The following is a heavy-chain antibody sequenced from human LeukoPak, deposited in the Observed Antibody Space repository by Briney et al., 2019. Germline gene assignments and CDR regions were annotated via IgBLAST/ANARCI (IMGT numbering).Heavy chain of an antibody. J-gene: IGHJ4*02. CDR3: AREAISRPYDFRDGYKGHFDY. CDR1: GGSISSGSYY. CDR2: IYTSGST. V-gene: IGHV4-61*02. Sequence: SQTLSLTCTVSGGSISSGSYYWSWIRQPAGRGLEWIGRIYTSGSTNYNPSLKSRVTMSVDTSKNQFSLKLSSVTAADTAVYYCAREAISRPYDFRDGYKGHFDYWGQGTLVTVSS. D-gene: IGHD3-3*01.